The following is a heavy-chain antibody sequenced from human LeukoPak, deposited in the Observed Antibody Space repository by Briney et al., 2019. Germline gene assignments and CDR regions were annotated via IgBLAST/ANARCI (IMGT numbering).Heavy chain of an antibody. Sequence: GGSLRLSCAASGFTFSDYYMSWIRQAPGKGLEWVSYISSSSSYTNYADSVKGRFTISRDNAKNSLYLQMNSLRAEVTAVYYCAKVPAAGDYFDYWGQGTLVTVSS. CDR2: ISSSSSYT. V-gene: IGHV3-11*06. J-gene: IGHJ4*02. D-gene: IGHD2-2*01. CDR3: AKVPAAGDYFDY. CDR1: GFTFSDYY.